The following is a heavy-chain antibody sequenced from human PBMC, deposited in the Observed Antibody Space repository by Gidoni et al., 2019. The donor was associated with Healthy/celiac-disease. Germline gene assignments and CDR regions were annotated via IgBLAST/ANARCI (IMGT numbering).Heavy chain of an antibody. CDR2: ISGSGGST. D-gene: IGHD6-19*01. Sequence: EVQLLESGGGLVQPGGSLRLSCSASGFAFSSYALSWVRQAPGKGLEWVSAISGSGGSTYYADSVKGRFTISRDNSKNTRYLQMNSLRAEDTAVYYCAKGWQWLDYWGQGTLVTVSS. J-gene: IGHJ4*02. V-gene: IGHV3-23*01. CDR1: GFAFSSYA. CDR3: AKGWQWLDY.